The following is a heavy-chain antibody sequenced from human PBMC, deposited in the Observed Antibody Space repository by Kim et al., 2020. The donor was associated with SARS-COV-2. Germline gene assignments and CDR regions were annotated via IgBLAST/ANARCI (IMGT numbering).Heavy chain of an antibody. Sequence: GGSLRLSCAASGFTFSSYSMNWVRQAPGKGLEWVSYISSSSSTIYYADSVKGRFTISRDNAKNSLYLQMNSLRDEDTAVYYCAREGNLWFGEPTGFDPWGQGTLVTVSS. CDR3: AREGNLWFGEPTGFDP. D-gene: IGHD3-10*01. V-gene: IGHV3-48*02. CDR1: GFTFSSYS. CDR2: ISSSSSTI. J-gene: IGHJ5*02.